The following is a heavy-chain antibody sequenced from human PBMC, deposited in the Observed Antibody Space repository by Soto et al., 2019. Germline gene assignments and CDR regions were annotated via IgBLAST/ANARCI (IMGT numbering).Heavy chain of an antibody. CDR2: ISHDGRKR. CDR3: ASPAIPGHSAFEI. V-gene: IGHV3-30*04. Sequence: QVQLVESGGGVVQSGRSLRLSCTASGFTFSNYAMHWVRQAPGKGLEWVTVISHDGRKRYYADSGKGRFTTSRDNSKNTIYLQMNSLRAEDTAVYYCASPAIPGHSAFEIWGQGTMVTVSS. D-gene: IGHD2-2*01. CDR1: GFTFSNYA. J-gene: IGHJ3*02.